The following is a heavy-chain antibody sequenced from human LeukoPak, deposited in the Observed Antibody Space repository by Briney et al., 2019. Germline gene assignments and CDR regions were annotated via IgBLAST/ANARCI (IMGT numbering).Heavy chain of an antibody. CDR1: GFTFSNAW. V-gene: IGHV3-15*01. CDR2: IKSKTDGGTT. Sequence: PGGSLRLSCAASGFTFSNAWMSWVRQAPGKGLEWVGRIKSKTDGGTTDYAAPVKGRFTISRDNAKNSLYLQMNSLRAEDTAVYYCASHDRYSGWYLSGAFDIWGQGTMVTVSS. CDR3: ASHDRYSGWYLSGAFDI. D-gene: IGHD6-19*01. J-gene: IGHJ3*02.